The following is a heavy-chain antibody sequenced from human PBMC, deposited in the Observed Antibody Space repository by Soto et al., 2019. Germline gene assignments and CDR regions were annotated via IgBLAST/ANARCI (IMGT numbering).Heavy chain of an antibody. CDR3: ARDRGITGTFRALQDWFDP. CDR1: GYTFTSYY. V-gene: IGHV1-46*01. J-gene: IGHJ5*02. Sequence: ASVKVSCKASGYTFTSYYMHWVRQAPGQGLEWMGIINPSGGSTSYAQKFQGRVTMTRDTSTSTVYMELSSLRSDDTAVYSCARDRGITGTFRALQDWFDPWGQGTLVTVSS. CDR2: INPSGGST. D-gene: IGHD1-7*01.